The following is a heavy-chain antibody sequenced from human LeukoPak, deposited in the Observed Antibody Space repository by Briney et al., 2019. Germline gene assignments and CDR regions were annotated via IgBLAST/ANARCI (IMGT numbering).Heavy chain of an antibody. CDR1: GFTFSSYA. V-gene: IGHV3-23*01. CDR3: ATRMYTSGWLYFDY. D-gene: IGHD6-19*01. J-gene: IGHJ4*02. Sequence: GMSLRLSCAASGFTFSSYAMHWVRQAPGKGLEWVSVISGGGANTYYADSVKGRFTISRDNSKNTLYLQMNSLRAEDTAVYYCATRMYTSGWLYFDYWGQGTLVTVSS. CDR2: ISGGGANT.